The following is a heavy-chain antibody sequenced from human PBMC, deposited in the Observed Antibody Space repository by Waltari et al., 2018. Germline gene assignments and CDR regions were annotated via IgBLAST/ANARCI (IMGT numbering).Heavy chain of an antibody. D-gene: IGHD3-3*01. V-gene: IGHV3-23*01. Sequence: QLSQSGGGFVEPGGSLRLSCEASGFTFSRYAMNWVRQTPGKGLEGVSGITGGGGNTTYEDFVKGRFTISRDNVKTTLYLEMNSLRVEDTTIYYCAKDYGFWSANWFDPWGQGTQVTVSS. CDR1: GFTFSRYA. CDR3: AKDYGFWSANWFDP. CDR2: ITGGGGNT. J-gene: IGHJ5*02.